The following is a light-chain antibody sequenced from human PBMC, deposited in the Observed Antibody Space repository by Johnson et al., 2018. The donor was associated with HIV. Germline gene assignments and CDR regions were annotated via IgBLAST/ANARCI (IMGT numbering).Light chain of an antibody. CDR1: SSNIGSNY. Sequence: QSVLTQPPSVSAAPGQKVTISCSGSSSNIGSNYVSWYQQFPGAAPKLLIYEDKKRPSGIPDRFSGSTSGTSAPLGIPGPHAGDEGDYYCGTWDSHLSAGGYVFGTGTKVTVL. CDR2: EDK. J-gene: IGLJ1*01. CDR3: GTWDSHLSAGGYV. V-gene: IGLV1-51*02.